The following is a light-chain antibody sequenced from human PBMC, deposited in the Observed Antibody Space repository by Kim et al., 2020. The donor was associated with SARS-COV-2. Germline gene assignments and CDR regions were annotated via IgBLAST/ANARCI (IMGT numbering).Light chain of an antibody. CDR3: AAWDDSLNAWV. CDR2: RNN. CDR1: SSNIGSNT. Sequence: GQRVTISCSGSSSNIGSNTVNWYQQLPGTAPKLLIYRNNQRPSGVPDRVSGSKSGTSASLAISGLQSEDEADYYCAAWDDSLNAWVFGGGTQLTVL. V-gene: IGLV1-44*01. J-gene: IGLJ3*02.